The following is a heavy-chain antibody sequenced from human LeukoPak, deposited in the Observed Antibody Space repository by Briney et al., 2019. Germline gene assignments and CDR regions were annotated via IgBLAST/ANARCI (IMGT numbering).Heavy chain of an antibody. CDR3: ARTAARYYMDV. Sequence: SETLSLTRTVSGGSISSYYWSWIRQPPGKGLEWIGYFHYSGSTNYNPSLKSRVTISVDTSKNQFSLKLSSVTAADTAVYYCARTAARYYMDVWGEGTTVTVSS. CDR2: FHYSGST. CDR1: GGSISSYY. V-gene: IGHV4-59*01. J-gene: IGHJ6*03. D-gene: IGHD6-6*01.